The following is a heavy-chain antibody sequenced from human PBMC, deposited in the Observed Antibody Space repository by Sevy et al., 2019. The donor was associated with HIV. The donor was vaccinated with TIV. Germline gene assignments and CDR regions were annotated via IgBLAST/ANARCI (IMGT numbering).Heavy chain of an antibody. V-gene: IGHV3-21*01. D-gene: IGHD3-10*01. J-gene: IGHJ4*02. CDR1: GFTFSSYS. CDR3: ARDQMPNMVRGNGYFDY. CDR2: ISSSSSYI. Sequence: GGSLRLSCAASGFTFSSYSMNWVRQAPGKGLEWVSSISSSSSYIYYADSVKGRFTISRDNAKNSLYLQMISLRAEDTAVYYCARDQMPNMVRGNGYFDYWGQGTLVTVSS.